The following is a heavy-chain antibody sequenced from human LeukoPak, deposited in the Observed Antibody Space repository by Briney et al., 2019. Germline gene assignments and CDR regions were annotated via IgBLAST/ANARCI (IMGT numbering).Heavy chain of an antibody. Sequence: GGSLRLSCAASEFSVGSNYMTWVRQAPGRGLECVSGISSSGGSTPHADSVKGRFTISRDNSKNMLYLQMNSLRAEDTAVYYCAKDRDTGIGAYSWGYFDYWGQGTLVTVSS. D-gene: IGHD5-18*01. CDR2: ISSSGGST. J-gene: IGHJ4*02. CDR1: EFSVGSNY. V-gene: IGHV3-23*01. CDR3: AKDRDTGIGAYSWGYFDY.